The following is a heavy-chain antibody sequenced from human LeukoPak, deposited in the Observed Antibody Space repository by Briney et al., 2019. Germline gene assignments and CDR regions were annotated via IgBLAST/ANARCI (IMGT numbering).Heavy chain of an antibody. CDR2: ISGSGLST. J-gene: IGHJ4*02. D-gene: IGHD2-15*01. Sequence: GGSLRLSCAASGFTFYDYGMTWVRQAPGKGLEWVSTISGSGLSTYYADSVKGRFTISRDNSKNTLYLQMNSQRAEDTAVYYCARGGNVVFDYWGQGTLVTVSS. CDR1: GFTFYDYG. V-gene: IGHV3-23*01. CDR3: ARGGNVVFDY.